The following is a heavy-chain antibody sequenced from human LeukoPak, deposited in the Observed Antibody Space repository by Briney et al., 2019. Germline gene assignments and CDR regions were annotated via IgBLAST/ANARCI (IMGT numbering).Heavy chain of an antibody. D-gene: IGHD2-15*01. CDR2: INPNSGGT. Sequence: GASVKVSCKASGYTFTGYYMHWVRQAPGQGLEWMGWINPNSGGTKYAQKFQGRVTMTRDTSISTAYMELSRLRSDDTAVYYCARFDISRVHCSGGSCYEEGYYYYGMDVWGQGTTVTVSS. V-gene: IGHV1-2*02. CDR1: GYTFTGYY. CDR3: ARFDISRVHCSGGSCYEEGYYYYGMDV. J-gene: IGHJ6*02.